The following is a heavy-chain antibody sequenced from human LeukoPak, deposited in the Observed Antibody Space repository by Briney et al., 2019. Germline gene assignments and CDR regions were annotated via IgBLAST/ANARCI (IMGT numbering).Heavy chain of an antibody. CDR2: ISGSGGST. J-gene: IGHJ4*02. D-gene: IGHD2-2*01. V-gene: IGHV3-23*01. CDR1: GFTFSSYA. Sequence: GGSLRLSCAASGFTFSSYAMSWVRQAPGKGLEWVSAISGSGGSTYYADSVKGRFTISRDNSKNTLYLQMNSLRAEDTAVYYCAKAAQGVVPAASSPIDYWGQGTLVTVSS. CDR3: AKAAQGVVPAASSPIDY.